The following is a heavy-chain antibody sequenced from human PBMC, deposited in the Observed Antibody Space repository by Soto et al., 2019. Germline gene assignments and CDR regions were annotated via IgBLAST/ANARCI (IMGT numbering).Heavy chain of an antibody. CDR3: ASSPNYYDSSGYNFQH. J-gene: IGHJ1*01. V-gene: IGHV1-69*12. Sequence: QVQLVQSGAEVEKPGSSVKVSCKASGGTFSSYAISWVRQAPGQGLEWMGGIIPIFGTANYAQKFQGRVTITADESTSTAYMELSSLRSEDTAVYYCASSPNYYDSSGYNFQHWGQGTLVTVSS. CDR1: GGTFSSYA. D-gene: IGHD3-22*01. CDR2: IIPIFGTA.